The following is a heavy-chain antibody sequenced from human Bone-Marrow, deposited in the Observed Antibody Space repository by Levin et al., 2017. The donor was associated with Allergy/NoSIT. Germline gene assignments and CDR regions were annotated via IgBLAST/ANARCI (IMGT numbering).Heavy chain of an antibody. J-gene: IGHJ3*02. CDR2: ISSDGRTA. CDR1: GFSFNTYA. CDR3: ARATQHFHAHHDAFDS. V-gene: IGHV3-30*04. D-gene: IGHD2-8*01. Sequence: PGGSLRLSCAASGFSFNTYAMHWVRQAPGQGPEWVALISSDGRTAYYSGSVKGRFTISRDDPKNTLFLQMNSLIPEDMATYYCARATQHFHAHHDAFDSWGQGTVVTVSS.